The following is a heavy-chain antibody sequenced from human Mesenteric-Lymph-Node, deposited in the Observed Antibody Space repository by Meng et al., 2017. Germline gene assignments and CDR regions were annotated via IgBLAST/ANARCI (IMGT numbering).Heavy chain of an antibody. V-gene: IGHV1-18*01. CDR3: ARGWFGVLQGDY. CDR1: GYTFISYD. Sequence: ASVKVSCKASGYTFISYDITWVRQAPGQGLEWLGWIGVYNGNTKYAQKIQGRVTMTTDTSTSTAYMDLGSLTSDDTAVYYCARGWFGVLQGDYWGQGTLVTVSS. CDR2: IGVYNGNT. J-gene: IGHJ4*02. D-gene: IGHD3-10*01.